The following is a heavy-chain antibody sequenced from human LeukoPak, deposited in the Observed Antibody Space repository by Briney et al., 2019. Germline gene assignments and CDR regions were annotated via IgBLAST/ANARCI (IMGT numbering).Heavy chain of an antibody. V-gene: IGHV3-21*01. Sequence: PGGSLRLSCAASGFTFSSYSMNWVRQAPEKGLEWVSSISSSSSYIYYADSVKGRFTISRDNAKNSLYLQMNSLRAEDTAVYYCARDDSGSYYGFDYWGQGTLVTVSS. CDR2: ISSSSSYI. CDR1: GFTFSSYS. D-gene: IGHD1-26*01. CDR3: ARDDSGSYYGFDY. J-gene: IGHJ4*02.